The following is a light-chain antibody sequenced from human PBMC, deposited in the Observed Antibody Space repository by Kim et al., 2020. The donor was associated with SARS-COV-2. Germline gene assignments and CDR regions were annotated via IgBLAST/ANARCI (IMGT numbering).Light chain of an antibody. CDR2: QDN. Sequence: SPVQTASITCSGDELGDKYVCWYQQKPGQSPVLVIYQDNKWPSGIPERFSGSNSGNTATLTISGTQALDEADYYCQAWDSSTSSWVFGGGTQLTVL. V-gene: IGLV3-1*01. J-gene: IGLJ3*02. CDR1: ELGDKY. CDR3: QAWDSSTSSWV.